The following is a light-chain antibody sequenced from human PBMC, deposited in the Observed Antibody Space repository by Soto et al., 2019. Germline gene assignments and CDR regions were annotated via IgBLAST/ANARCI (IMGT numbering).Light chain of an antibody. CDR3: QQRSNWRT. CDR1: QSVSTY. J-gene: IGKJ1*01. V-gene: IGKV3-11*01. Sequence: EIVLTQSPATLSLPPGERATLSCRASQSVSTYLAWYPQKPGQAPRLLIYHASNRATGIPARFSGSGSGTDFTLTISSLEPEDFAVYYWQQRSNWRTFGQGTKVEIK. CDR2: HAS.